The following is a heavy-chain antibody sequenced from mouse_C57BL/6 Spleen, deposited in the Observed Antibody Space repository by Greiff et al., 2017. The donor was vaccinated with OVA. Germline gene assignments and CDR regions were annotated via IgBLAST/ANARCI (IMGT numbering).Heavy chain of an antibody. CDR2: IRNKANGYTT. D-gene: IGHD1-1*01. CDR1: GFTFTDYY. J-gene: IGHJ2*01. CDR3: ARYGVLRYLDY. Sequence: DVMLVESGGGLVQPGGSLSLSCAASGFTFTDYYMSWVRQPPGKALEWLGFIRNKANGYTTEYSASVKGRFTISRDNSQSILYLQMNALRAEDSATDDCARYGVLRYLDYWGQGTTLTVSS. V-gene: IGHV7-3*01.